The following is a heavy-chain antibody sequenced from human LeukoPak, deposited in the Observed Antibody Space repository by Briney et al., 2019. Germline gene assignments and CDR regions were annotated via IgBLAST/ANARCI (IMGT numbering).Heavy chain of an antibody. CDR3: ARRIAAAGSFDY. V-gene: IGHV3-53*01. CDR2: IYSGGIT. Sequence: GGSLRLSCAASGFTVTTNYMSWVRQAPGKGLEWVSVIYSGGITYYADSVKGRFTISRDNSKNTLYLQMNSLRAEDTAVYYCARRIAAAGSFDYWGQGTLVTVSS. CDR1: GFTVTTNY. J-gene: IGHJ4*02. D-gene: IGHD6-13*01.